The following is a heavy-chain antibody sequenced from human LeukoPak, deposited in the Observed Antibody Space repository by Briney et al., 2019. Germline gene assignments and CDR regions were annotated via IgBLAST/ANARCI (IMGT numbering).Heavy chain of an antibody. CDR1: GGSISSYY. CDR3: AREGYYDSGSYYRPFDP. D-gene: IGHD3-10*01. CDR2: IYTSGST. J-gene: IGHJ5*02. V-gene: IGHV4-4*07. Sequence: SETLSLTCTVSGGSISSYYWSWIRQPAGKGLEWIGRIYTSGSTNYNPSLKSRVTISIDTSKNQFSLKLNSVTAAGTAVYYCAREGYYDSGSYYRPFDPWGQGTLVTVSS.